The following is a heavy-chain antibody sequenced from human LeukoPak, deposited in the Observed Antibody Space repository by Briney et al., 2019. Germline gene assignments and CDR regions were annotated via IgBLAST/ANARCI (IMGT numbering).Heavy chain of an antibody. J-gene: IGHJ3*02. CDR1: GFTFSSYS. CDR2: ISSSSSYI. V-gene: IGHV3-21*01. Sequence: GGSLRLSCAASGFTFSSYSMNWVRQAPGKGLEWVSSISSSSSYIYYADSVKGRFTISRDNSKNTLYLQMNSLRAEDTAVYYCAITMVRGVINDAFDIWGQGTMVTVSS. CDR3: AITMVRGVINDAFDI. D-gene: IGHD3-10*01.